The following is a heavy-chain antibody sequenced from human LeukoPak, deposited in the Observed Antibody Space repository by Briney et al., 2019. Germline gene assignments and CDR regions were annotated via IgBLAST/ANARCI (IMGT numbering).Heavy chain of an antibody. V-gene: IGHV1-69*01. CDR3: ARKDYGSGSYYNELPFDI. CDR1: GGTFSSYA. CDR2: IIPIFGTA. D-gene: IGHD3-10*01. Sequence: VASVKVSCKASGGTFSSYAISWVRQAPGQGLEWMGGIIPIFGTANYAQKFQGRVTITADESTSTAYMELSSLRSEDTAVYYCARKDYGSGSYYNELPFDIWGQGTMVTVSS. J-gene: IGHJ3*02.